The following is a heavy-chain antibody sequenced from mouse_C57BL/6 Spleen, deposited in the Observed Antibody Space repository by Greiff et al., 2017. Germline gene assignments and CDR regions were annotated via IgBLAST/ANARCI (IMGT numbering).Heavy chain of an antibody. Sequence: QVQLQQSGPELVKPGASVKISCKASGYAFSSSWMNWVKQRPGKGLEWIGRIYPGDGDTNYNGKFKGKATLTADKSSSTAYMQLSSLTSEDSAVYFCAKRDYYDYDRDYAMDYWGQGTSVTVSS. D-gene: IGHD2-4*01. V-gene: IGHV1-82*01. CDR3: AKRDYYDYDRDYAMDY. CDR1: GYAFSSSW. J-gene: IGHJ4*01. CDR2: IYPGDGDT.